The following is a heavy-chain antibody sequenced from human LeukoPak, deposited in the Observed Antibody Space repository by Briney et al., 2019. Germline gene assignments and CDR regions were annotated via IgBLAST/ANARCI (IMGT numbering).Heavy chain of an antibody. J-gene: IGHJ4*02. Sequence: SETLSFTCAVYGGSFGGYYWSWIRQPPGKGLEWIGEINHSGSTNYNPSLKSRVTISVDTSKNQFSLKLSSVTAADTAVYYCARVNYGSGSYYSPFDYWGQGTLVTVSS. CDR3: ARVNYGSGSYYSPFDY. CDR1: GGSFGGYY. CDR2: INHSGST. D-gene: IGHD3-10*01. V-gene: IGHV4-34*01.